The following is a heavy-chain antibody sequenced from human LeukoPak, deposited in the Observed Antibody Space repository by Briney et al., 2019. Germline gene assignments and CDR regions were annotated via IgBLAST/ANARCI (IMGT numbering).Heavy chain of an antibody. CDR3: VKDSKSSGWYVPPNFDY. CDR2: VSSNVYST. V-gene: IGHV3-64D*09. CDR1: GFTFSSYA. Sequence: GGSLRLSCSASGFTFSSYAMHWVRQAPGKGLEYVSSVSSNVYSTHYADSVKGRFAISRDNSKNTLYLQMSSLRTEDTAVYYCVKDSKSSGWYVPPNFDYWGQGTLVTVSS. J-gene: IGHJ4*02. D-gene: IGHD6-19*01.